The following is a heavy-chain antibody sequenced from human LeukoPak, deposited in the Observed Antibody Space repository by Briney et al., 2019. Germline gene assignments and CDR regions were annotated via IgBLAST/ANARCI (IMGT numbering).Heavy chain of an antibody. D-gene: IGHD3-9*01. Sequence: GGSLRLSCAASGFTFSSYALSWVRQAPGRGLECVSGISGPGDSTYYADSVKGRFTISRDNSKNTLYLQMNSLRAEDTALYYCAKGISIDILIGLDYWGQGILVTVSS. V-gene: IGHV3-23*01. J-gene: IGHJ4*02. CDR1: GFTFSSYA. CDR3: AKGISIDILIGLDY. CDR2: ISGPGDST.